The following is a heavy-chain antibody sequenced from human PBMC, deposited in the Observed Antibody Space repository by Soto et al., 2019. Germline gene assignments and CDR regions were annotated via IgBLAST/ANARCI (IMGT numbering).Heavy chain of an antibody. J-gene: IGHJ6*02. Sequence: GESLKISCKGSGYSFSSYWIGWVRQMPGKGLEWMGIIYPGDSDTRYSPSFQGQVTISADKSISTAYLQWSSLKASDTAMYYCARHYCSSTSCYPVYYYYYGMDVWGQGTTVTVSS. CDR1: GYSFSSYW. D-gene: IGHD2-2*01. V-gene: IGHV5-51*01. CDR3: ARHYCSSTSCYPVYYYYYGMDV. CDR2: IYPGDSDT.